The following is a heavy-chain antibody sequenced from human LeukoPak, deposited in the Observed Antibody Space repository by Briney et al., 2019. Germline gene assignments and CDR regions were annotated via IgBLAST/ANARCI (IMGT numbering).Heavy chain of an antibody. CDR1: GGSISSGSYH. V-gene: IGHV4-39*01. Sequence: PSETLSLTCTVSGGSISSGSYHWSWIRQPPGKGLEWIGTINYGGSTYYNPSLKSRVTISVDTSKNQLSLRLSSVTAADTAVYYCARRPDIRSSYYYYYMDVWGKGTTVTVSS. CDR2: INYGGST. D-gene: IGHD2-15*01. J-gene: IGHJ6*03. CDR3: ARRPDIRSSYYYYYMDV.